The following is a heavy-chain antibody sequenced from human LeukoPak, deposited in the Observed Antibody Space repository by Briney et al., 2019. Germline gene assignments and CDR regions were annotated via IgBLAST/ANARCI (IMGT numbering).Heavy chain of an antibody. CDR3: ARHANRLSRFDY. Sequence: SETLSLNCTVSGGSISSYYWRWIRQPPGKGLEWIGYIYYSGSTNYNPSLKSRVTISVDTSKNQFSLKLSSVTAADTAVYYCARHANRLSRFDYWGQGTLVTVSS. D-gene: IGHD1-14*01. V-gene: IGHV4-59*08. CDR2: IYYSGST. J-gene: IGHJ4*02. CDR1: GGSISSYY.